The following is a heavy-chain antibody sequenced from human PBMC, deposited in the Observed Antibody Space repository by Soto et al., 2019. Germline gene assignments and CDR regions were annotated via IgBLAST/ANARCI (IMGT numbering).Heavy chain of an antibody. CDR1: GFTFSSDA. D-gene: IGHD3-3*01. J-gene: IGHJ3*02. Sequence: GGSLRLSCAASGFTFSSDAMHWVRQAPGKGLEWVAVISYDGSNKYYADSVKGRFTISRDNSKNTLYLQMNSLRAEDTAVYYCARDFAGGYDFWSGYPYAFDIWGQGTMVTVS. V-gene: IGHV3-30-3*01. CDR3: ARDFAGGYDFWSGYPYAFDI. CDR2: ISYDGSNK.